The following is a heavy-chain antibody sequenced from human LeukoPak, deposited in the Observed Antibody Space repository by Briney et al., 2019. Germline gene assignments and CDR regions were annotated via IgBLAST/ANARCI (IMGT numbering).Heavy chain of an antibody. CDR3: ARAGLWDYSDSSGYHNGAFDI. D-gene: IGHD3-22*01. V-gene: IGHV1-69*06. J-gene: IGHJ3*02. CDR1: GGTFSSYA. CDR2: IIPIFGTA. Sequence: EASVKVSCKASGGTFSSYAISWVRQAPGQGLEWMGGIIPIFGTANYAQKFQGRVTITADKSTSTAYMELSSLRSEDTAVYYCARAGLWDYSDSSGYHNGAFDIWGQGTMVTVSS.